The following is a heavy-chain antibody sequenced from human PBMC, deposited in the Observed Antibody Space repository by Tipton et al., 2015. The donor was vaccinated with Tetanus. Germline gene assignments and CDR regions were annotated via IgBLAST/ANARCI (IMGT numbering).Heavy chain of an antibody. CDR3: AKRGQQWVVSSYFDS. V-gene: IGHV3-21*04. D-gene: IGHD6-19*01. CDR2: LGTTSGYI. CDR1: GFTFTDYS. J-gene: IGHJ4*02. Sequence: SLRLSCAASGFTFTDYSLIWVRQAPGKGLEWVSSLGTTSGYIFYADSVKGRFTISRDNSKDTVFLQMNSLRAEDTAVYFCAKRGQQWVVSSYFDSWGQGTLVAVSS.